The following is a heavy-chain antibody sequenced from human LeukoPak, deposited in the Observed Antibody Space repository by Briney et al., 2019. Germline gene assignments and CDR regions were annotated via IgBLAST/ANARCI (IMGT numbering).Heavy chain of an antibody. D-gene: IGHD3-10*01. CDR1: GGSFSGYY. CDR3: ARRGRGSYYYYYYMDV. CDR2: INHSGST. V-gene: IGHV4-34*01. J-gene: IGHJ6*03. Sequence: SETLSLTCAVYGGSFSGYYWSWIRQPPGKGLEWIGEINHSGSTNYNPSLKSRVTISVDTSKNQFSLKLGSVTAADTAVYYCARRGRGSYYYYYYMDVWGKGTTVTISS.